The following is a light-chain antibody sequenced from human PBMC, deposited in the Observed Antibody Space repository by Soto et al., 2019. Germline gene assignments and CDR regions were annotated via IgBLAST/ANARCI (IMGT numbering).Light chain of an antibody. V-gene: IGKV1-5*01. CDR2: HAS. J-gene: IGKJ1*01. CDR3: QQYHDYWT. CDR1: QSISYW. Sequence: DIQMTQSPSTLSASVGDRVTITFRASQSISYWLAWYQQKPGKAPKVLIYHASSLESGVPSRFSGSGSGTEFTLTISSLQPDDLATYYCQQYHDYWTFGQGTKVDI.